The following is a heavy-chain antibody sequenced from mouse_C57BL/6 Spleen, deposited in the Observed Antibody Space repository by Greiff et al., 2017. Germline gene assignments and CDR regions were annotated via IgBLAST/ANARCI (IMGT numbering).Heavy chain of an antibody. D-gene: IGHD1-1*01. CDR1: GYTFTSYW. J-gene: IGHJ2*03. CDR2: IDPSDSYT. Sequence: VQLQQPGAELVMPGASVKLSCKASGYTFTSYWMHWVKQRPGQGLEWIGEIDPSDSYTNYNQKFKGKSTLTVDKSSSTAYMQLSSLTSEDSAVYYCASGYGSSFDYWHQGTSLTGSS. V-gene: IGHV1-69*01. CDR3: ASGYGSSFDY.